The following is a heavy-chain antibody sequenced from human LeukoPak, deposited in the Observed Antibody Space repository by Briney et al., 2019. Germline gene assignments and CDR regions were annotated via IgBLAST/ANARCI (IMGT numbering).Heavy chain of an antibody. CDR3: ARANGFDAVDI. J-gene: IGHJ3*02. V-gene: IGHV1-2*02. Sequence: VASVKASCKASGYTFSGYYMHWVRQAPGQGLEWMGWINPNSGGTNYAQKFQGRVTLTRDTSISTAYMELSSLRSDDTAVYYCARANGFDAVDIWGQGTMVTVSS. CDR1: GYTFSGYY. CDR2: INPNSGGT. D-gene: IGHD4-17*01.